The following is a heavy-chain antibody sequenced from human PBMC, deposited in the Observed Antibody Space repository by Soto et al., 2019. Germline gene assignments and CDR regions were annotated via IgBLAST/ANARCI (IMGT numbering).Heavy chain of an antibody. CDR3: ARDNGFGESDV. CDR1: GYSFTSYG. D-gene: IGHD3-10*01. J-gene: IGHJ6*02. CDR2: ISAYNGNT. V-gene: IGHV1-18*01. Sequence: QVQLVQSGAEVKKPGASVKVSCKASGYSFTSYGISWVRQAPGQGLEWMGWISAYNGNTNYAQKLQGRVTMTTDTSRSTADMERRSLRSDDTAVYYCARDNGFGESDVWGQGTTVTVSS.